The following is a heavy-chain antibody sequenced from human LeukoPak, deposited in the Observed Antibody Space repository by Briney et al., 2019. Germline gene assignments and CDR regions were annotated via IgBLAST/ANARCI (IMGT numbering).Heavy chain of an antibody. CDR1: GYTFTGYY. Sequence: VASVKVSCKASGYTFTGYYMHWVRQAPGQGLEWMGWINPNSGGTNYAQKFQGRVTMTRDTSISTAYMELSRLRSDDTAVYYCARDIGSGSYPEGYYFDYWGQGTLVTVSS. CDR3: ARDIGSGSYPEGYYFDY. D-gene: IGHD1-26*01. J-gene: IGHJ4*02. V-gene: IGHV1-2*02. CDR2: INPNSGGT.